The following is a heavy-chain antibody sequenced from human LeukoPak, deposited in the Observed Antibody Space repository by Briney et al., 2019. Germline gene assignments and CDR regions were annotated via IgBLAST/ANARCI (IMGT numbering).Heavy chain of an antibody. CDR3: ARGPPDFYNSGSYYNGYNWFDS. D-gene: IGHD3-10*01. CDR1: GGSFSGYY. J-gene: IGHJ5*01. Sequence: SETLSLTCAVYGGSFSGYYWGWIRQPPGKGLEWIGSIYYSGSTYYNPSLKSRVTISVDTSKNQFSLTLTSVTAADTAVYYCARGPPDFYNSGSYYNGYNWFDSWGQGTLVTVSS. V-gene: IGHV4-34*01. CDR2: IYYSGST.